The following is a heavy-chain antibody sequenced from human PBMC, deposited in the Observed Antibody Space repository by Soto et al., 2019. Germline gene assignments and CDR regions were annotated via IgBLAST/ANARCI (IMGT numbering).Heavy chain of an antibody. Sequence: GASVKVSCKASGGTFSSYTISWVRQAPGQGLEWMGRIIPILGIANYAQKFQGRVTITADKSTSTAYMELSSLRSEDTAVYYCARVVEEPIFGVVINSYFDYWGQGTLVTVSS. J-gene: IGHJ4*02. V-gene: IGHV1-69*02. CDR1: GGTFSSYT. CDR3: ARVVEEPIFGVVINSYFDY. CDR2: IIPILGIA. D-gene: IGHD3-3*01.